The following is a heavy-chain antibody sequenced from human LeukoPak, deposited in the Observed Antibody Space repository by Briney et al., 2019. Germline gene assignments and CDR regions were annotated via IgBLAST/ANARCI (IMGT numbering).Heavy chain of an antibody. CDR2: INHRGST. D-gene: IGHD2-21*02. CDR1: GGSFSGYY. Sequence: SETLSLTCAVYGGSFSGYYWSWIRQPPGKGLEWTGEINHRGSTNYNPSLKSRVTISVDTSKNQFSLKLSSVTAADTAVYYCARANVVTAIDYWGQGTLVTVSS. J-gene: IGHJ4*02. V-gene: IGHV4-34*01. CDR3: ARANVVTAIDY.